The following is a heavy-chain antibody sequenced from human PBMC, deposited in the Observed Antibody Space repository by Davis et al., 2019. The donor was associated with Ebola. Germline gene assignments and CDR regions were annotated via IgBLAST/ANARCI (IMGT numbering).Heavy chain of an antibody. CDR1: GYSFTSYW. D-gene: IGHD6-13*01. CDR2: IYPGDSDT. V-gene: IGHV5-51*01. J-gene: IGHJ6*02. CDR3: ARLIVEQQLAGGMDV. Sequence: PGGSLRLSCKGSGYSFTSYWIGWVRQMPGKGLEWMGIIYPGDSDTRYSPSFQGQVTISADKSISTAYLQWSSLKASDTAMYYCARLIVEQQLAGGMDVWGQGTTVTVSS.